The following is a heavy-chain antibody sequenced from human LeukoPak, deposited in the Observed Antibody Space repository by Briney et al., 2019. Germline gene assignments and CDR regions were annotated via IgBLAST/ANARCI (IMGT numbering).Heavy chain of an antibody. Sequence: SEALSLTCAVYGGSFSGYYWSWIRQPAGEGLEWIGEINHSGSTNYNPSLKSRVTISVDTSKNQFSLKLSSVTAADTAVYYCARDGYGSGLGYWGQGTLVTVSS. CDR2: INHSGST. V-gene: IGHV4-34*01. D-gene: IGHD3-10*01. J-gene: IGHJ4*02. CDR3: ARDGYGSGLGY. CDR1: GGSFSGYY.